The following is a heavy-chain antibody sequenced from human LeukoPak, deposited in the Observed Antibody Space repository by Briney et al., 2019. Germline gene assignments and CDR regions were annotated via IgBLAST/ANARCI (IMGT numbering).Heavy chain of an antibody. Sequence: GGSLRLSCEASGFTISNYPMSWVRQAPGKGLEWVSSITSTSSYIYYADSVKGRFTISRDNAKNSLYLQMNSLRAEDTAVYYCARDVRYCSSSSCYDGDYWGQGTLVAVSS. CDR3: ARDVRYCSSSSCYDGDY. D-gene: IGHD2-2*01. J-gene: IGHJ4*02. CDR2: ITSTSSYI. V-gene: IGHV3-21*06. CDR1: GFTISNYP.